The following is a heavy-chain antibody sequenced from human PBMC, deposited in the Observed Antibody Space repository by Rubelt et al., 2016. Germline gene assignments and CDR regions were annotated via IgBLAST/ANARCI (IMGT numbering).Heavy chain of an antibody. Sequence: QVQLQESGPGLVKPSQTLSLTCTVSGGSISSGGYYWSWIRQHPGKGLEWIGYIYYSGSTYYNPSLKCRVTISVETSKNQCSLKLSSVTAADTAVYYCARVGFRAMTSDYWGQGTLVTVSS. CDR2: IYYSGST. CDR1: GGSISSGGYY. V-gene: IGHV4-31*03. CDR3: ARVGFRAMTSDY. D-gene: IGHD2-2*01. J-gene: IGHJ4*02.